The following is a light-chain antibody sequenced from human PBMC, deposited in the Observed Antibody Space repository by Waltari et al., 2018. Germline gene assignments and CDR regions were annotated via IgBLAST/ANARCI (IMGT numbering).Light chain of an antibody. Sequence: DIQMTQSPSTLSASVGDRITIPCRASQSISGWLAWYQQKAGKAHKLLIYKASSLESGVPSRFSGSGSGTEFTLTISSLQPDDFATYYCQQYESFLTFGGGTKVEIK. J-gene: IGKJ4*01. CDR3: QQYESFLT. V-gene: IGKV1-5*03. CDR2: KAS. CDR1: QSISGW.